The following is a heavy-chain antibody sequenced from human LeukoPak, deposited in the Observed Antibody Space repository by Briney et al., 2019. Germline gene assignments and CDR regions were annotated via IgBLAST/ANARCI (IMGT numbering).Heavy chain of an antibody. CDR1: GFTFSSYW. J-gene: IGHJ4*02. V-gene: IGHV3-7*01. CDR3: ARGWEVSAGSPFDY. D-gene: IGHD1-26*01. CDR2: IKQDGSEK. Sequence: GGSLRLSCAASGFTFSSYWMSWVRQAPGKGLEWVANIKQDGSEKYYVDSVKGRFTISRDNAKNSLYLQMNSLRAEDTAVYYCARGWEVSAGSPFDYWGQGTLVSVSS.